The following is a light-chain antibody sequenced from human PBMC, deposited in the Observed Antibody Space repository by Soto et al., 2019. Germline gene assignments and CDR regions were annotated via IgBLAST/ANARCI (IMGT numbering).Light chain of an antibody. Sequence: EIVMTQSPATLSVSPGERATLSCRASQSVSSNLAWYQQKPGQAPRLLIYGASTRATGIPARFSGSGSGTEFTPTISTLQSEDLAVYYCQQYNNWGWTSGKGTKVEIK. CDR1: QSVSSN. J-gene: IGKJ1*01. V-gene: IGKV3-15*01. CDR3: QQYNNWGWT. CDR2: GAS.